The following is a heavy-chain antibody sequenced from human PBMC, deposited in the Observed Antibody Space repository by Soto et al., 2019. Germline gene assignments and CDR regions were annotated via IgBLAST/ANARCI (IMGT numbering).Heavy chain of an antibody. CDR2: IFHSGST. D-gene: IGHD3-16*01. J-gene: IGHJ4*02. CDR1: W. CDR3: ARGSYHLPTY. V-gene: IGHV4-4*02. Sequence: WWSWVRQSPGKGLEWIGEIFHSGSTNYSPSLKSRVTISVDKSKNHFSLSLYSVTAADTAVYYCARGSYHLPTYWGQGTLVTVSS.